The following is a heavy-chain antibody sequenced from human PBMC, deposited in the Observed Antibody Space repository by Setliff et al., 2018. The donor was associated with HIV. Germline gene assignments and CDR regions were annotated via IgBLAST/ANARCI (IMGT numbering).Heavy chain of an antibody. D-gene: IGHD3-9*01. J-gene: IGHJ4*02. V-gene: IGHV4-38-2*01. Sequence: SETLSLTCAVSGYSISNGYYWGWLRQSPGKGLEWIGSMFHSGNTYYNPSLESRVSMSVDTSTNQVSLQLSSVTAADAANYYCASVRTGYYRIRDDWGQGSLVTVSS. CDR1: GYSISNGYY. CDR3: ASVRTGYYRIRDD. CDR2: MFHSGNT.